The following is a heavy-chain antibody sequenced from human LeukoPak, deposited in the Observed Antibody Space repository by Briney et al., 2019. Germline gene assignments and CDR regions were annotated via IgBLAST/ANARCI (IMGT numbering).Heavy chain of an antibody. CDR2: ISAYNGNT. D-gene: IGHD2-15*01. Sequence: ASVKVSCKASGYTFTSYGISWVRQAPGQGLEWMGWISAYNGNTNYAQELQGRVTMTTDTSTSTAYMELRSLRSDDTAVYYCARDLGYCSGGSCYEVDYWGQGTLVTVSS. J-gene: IGHJ4*02. CDR3: ARDLGYCSGGSCYEVDY. V-gene: IGHV1-18*01. CDR1: GYTFTSYG.